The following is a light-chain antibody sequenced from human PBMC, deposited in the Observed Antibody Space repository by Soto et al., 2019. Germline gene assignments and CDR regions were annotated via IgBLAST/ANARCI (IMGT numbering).Light chain of an antibody. Sequence: QSALTQPPSVSGAPGQRVTISCTGSSSNIGAGYDVHWYQQLPGTAPKLVIYGNSNRPSGVPDRFSGSKSGTSASLVITGLQAEDEADYYCQSYDSSLSVVFGGATKLTVL. CDR3: QSYDSSLSVV. V-gene: IGLV1-40*01. J-gene: IGLJ2*01. CDR2: GNS. CDR1: SSNIGAGYD.